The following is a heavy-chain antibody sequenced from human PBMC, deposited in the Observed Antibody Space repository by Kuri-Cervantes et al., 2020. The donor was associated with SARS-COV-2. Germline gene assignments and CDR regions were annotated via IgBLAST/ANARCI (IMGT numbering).Heavy chain of an antibody. CDR3: AKGDIVATYYFDY. D-gene: IGHD5-12*01. Sequence: GGSLRLSCAASGFTFSSYAMHWVRQAPGKGLEWVAVISYGGSNKYYADSVKGRFTISRDNSKNTLYLQMNSLRAEDTAVYYCAKGDIVATYYFDYWGQGTLVTVSS. V-gene: IGHV3-30-3*01. CDR1: GFTFSSYA. J-gene: IGHJ4*02. CDR2: ISYGGSNK.